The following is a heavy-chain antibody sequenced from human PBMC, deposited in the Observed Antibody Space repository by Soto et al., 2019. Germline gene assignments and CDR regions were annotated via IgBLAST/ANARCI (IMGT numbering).Heavy chain of an antibody. J-gene: IGHJ5*02. Sequence: GESLKISCKGSGYSFTSYWIGWVRQMPGKGLEWMGIIYPGDSDTRYSPSFQGQVTISADKSISTAYLQWSSLKASDTAMYYCARSGYYYDSSGYFWFDPWGQGTLVTVSS. V-gene: IGHV5-51*01. D-gene: IGHD3-22*01. CDR2: IYPGDSDT. CDR3: ARSGYYYDSSGYFWFDP. CDR1: GYSFTSYW.